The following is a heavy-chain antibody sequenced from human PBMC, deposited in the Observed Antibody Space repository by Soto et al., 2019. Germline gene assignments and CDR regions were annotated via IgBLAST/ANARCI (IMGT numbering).Heavy chain of an antibody. V-gene: IGHV4-30-4*01. CDR2: IYYTGST. CDR3: ARAEFTSVWCSFDS. CDR1: GVSINSGDNF. Sequence: SETLSLTCTVSGVSINSGDNFWSWILQPPGKGLEWMGYIYYTGSTYYNPSLNRRITMSVDMSKNQFSLRLTSVTAADTARDFCARAEFTSVWCSFDSGAQVAPVT. D-gene: IGHD6-19*01. J-gene: IGHJ4*02.